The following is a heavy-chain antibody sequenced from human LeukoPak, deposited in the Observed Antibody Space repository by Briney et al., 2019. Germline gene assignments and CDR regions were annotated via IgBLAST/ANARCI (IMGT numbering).Heavy chain of an antibody. V-gene: IGHV4-4*02. CDR1: GFTFSSYAM. CDR2: IHHSGST. J-gene: IGHJ6*03. CDR3: AKIVGYGSEYYYYYMDV. Sequence: GSLRLSCAASGFTFSSYAMSWVRQPPGKGLEWIGEIHHSGSTNYNPSLKSRVTISIDQSKKQFSLRLSSVTAADTAVYYCAKIVGYGSEYYYYYMDVWGKGTTVTVSS. D-gene: IGHD3-10*01.